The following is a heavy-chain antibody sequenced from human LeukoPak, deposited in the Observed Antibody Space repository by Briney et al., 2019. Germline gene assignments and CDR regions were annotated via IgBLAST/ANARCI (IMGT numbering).Heavy chain of an antibody. D-gene: IGHD2-8*02. CDR1: GGSISSYY. Sequence: SETLSLTCTVSGGSISSYYWSWIRQPPGKGLEWIGYIYYSGSTNYNPSLKSRVTISVDTSKNQFSLKLSSVTAADTAVYYCARLNGVLYIGMDVWGQGTTVTVSS. CDR3: ARLNGVLYIGMDV. CDR2: IYYSGST. J-gene: IGHJ6*02. V-gene: IGHV4-59*01.